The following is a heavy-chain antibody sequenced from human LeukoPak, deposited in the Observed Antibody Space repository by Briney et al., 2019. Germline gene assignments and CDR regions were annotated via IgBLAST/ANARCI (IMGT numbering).Heavy chain of an antibody. V-gene: IGHV1-2*02. CDR2: INPNSGGT. CDR1: GYTFTSYY. CDR3: AREKYQLLYGNWFDP. D-gene: IGHD2-2*02. Sequence: ASVKVSCKASGYTFTSYYMHWVRQAPGQGLEWMGWINPNSGGTNYAQKFQGRVTMTRDTSISTAYMELSRLRSDDTAVYYCAREKYQLLYGNWFDPWGQGTLVTVSS. J-gene: IGHJ5*02.